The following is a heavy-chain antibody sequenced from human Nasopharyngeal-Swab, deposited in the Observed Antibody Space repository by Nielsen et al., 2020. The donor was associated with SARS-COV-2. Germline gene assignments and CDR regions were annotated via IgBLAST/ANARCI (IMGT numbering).Heavy chain of an antibody. CDR3: ASLHEVVPAAIRLGYYYYGMDV. Sequence: GESLKISCAASGFTFSSYAMHWVRQAPGKGLEWVAVISYDGSNKYYADSVKGRFTISRDNSKNTLYLQINSLRAEDTAVYYCASLHEVVPAAIRLGYYYYGMDVWGQGTTVTVSS. CDR2: ISYDGSNK. J-gene: IGHJ6*02. D-gene: IGHD2-2*01. V-gene: IGHV3-30-3*01. CDR1: GFTFSSYA.